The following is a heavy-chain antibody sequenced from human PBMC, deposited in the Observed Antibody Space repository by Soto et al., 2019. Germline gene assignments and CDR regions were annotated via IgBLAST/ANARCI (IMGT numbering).Heavy chain of an antibody. D-gene: IGHD6-6*01. CDR3: ARDDQYSSSSAH. Sequence: SETLSLTCAVSGYSISSGYYWGWIRQPPGKGLEWIGSIHHSGSTYYNPSLKSRVTISVDTSKNQFSLKLSSVTAADTAVYYCARDDQYSSSSAHWGQGTLVTVSS. CDR1: GYSISSGYY. V-gene: IGHV4-38-2*02. J-gene: IGHJ4*02. CDR2: IHHSGST.